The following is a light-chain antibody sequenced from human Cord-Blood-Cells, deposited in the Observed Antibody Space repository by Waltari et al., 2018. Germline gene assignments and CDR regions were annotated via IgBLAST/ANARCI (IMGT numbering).Light chain of an antibody. CDR2: EGS. CDR3: CSYAGSSTVV. J-gene: IGLJ2*01. Sequence: QSALTQPASVSGSPGQSITISCTGTSSDVGSYNLVSWYQQHPGKAPKIMIYEGSKRPSGVSNRFSGSKSGNTACLTISGLQAEDEADYYCCSYAGSSTVVFGGGTKLTVL. V-gene: IGLV2-23*01. CDR1: SSDVGSYNL.